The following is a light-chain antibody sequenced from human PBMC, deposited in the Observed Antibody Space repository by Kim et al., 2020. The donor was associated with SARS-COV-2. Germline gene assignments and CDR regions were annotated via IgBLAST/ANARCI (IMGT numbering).Light chain of an antibody. V-gene: IGLV2-14*03. Sequence: QSALTQPASVSGSPGQSITISCTGTSSDVGRYDYVSWYRQHPDKAPKVIIYGVTKRPSGVSDRFSGSKSGNTASLTISGLQAEDEADYYCFSHTNTDTGVFGGGTQLTVL. CDR3: FSHTNTDTGV. J-gene: IGLJ3*02. CDR2: GVT. CDR1: SSDVGRYDY.